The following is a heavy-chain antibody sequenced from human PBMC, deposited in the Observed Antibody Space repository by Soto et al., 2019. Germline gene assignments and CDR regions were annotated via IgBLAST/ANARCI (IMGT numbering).Heavy chain of an antibody. J-gene: IGHJ4*02. V-gene: IGHV4-34*01. D-gene: IGHD1-26*01. CDR3: ARGGRGSSQSPPSYYFDY. CDR2: INHSGST. CDR1: GGSFSGYY. Sequence: SETLSLTCAVYGGSFSGYYWSWIRQPPGKGLEWIGEINHSGSTNYNPSLKSRVTISVDTSKNQFSLKLSSVTAADTAVYYCARGGRGSSQSPPSYYFDYWGQGTLVTVS.